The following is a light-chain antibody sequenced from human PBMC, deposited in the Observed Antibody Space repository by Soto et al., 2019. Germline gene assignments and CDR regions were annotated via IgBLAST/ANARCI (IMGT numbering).Light chain of an antibody. J-gene: IGLJ1*01. V-gene: IGLV2-14*03. Sequence: QSVLTQPASVSGSPGQSITISCTGTSSDVGGYNYVSWYQQHPGKAPKLMIYDVSNRPSGVSNRFSGSKSGNTAYLTISGLQAEDEADDYCSSYTSSSTLLYVFGAGTKLTVL. CDR1: SSDVGGYNY. CDR2: DVS. CDR3: SSYTSSSTLLYV.